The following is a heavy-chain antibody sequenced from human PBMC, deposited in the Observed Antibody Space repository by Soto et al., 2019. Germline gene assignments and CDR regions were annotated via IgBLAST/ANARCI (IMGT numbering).Heavy chain of an antibody. CDR3: ARGGGYSSSSGGWFDP. Sequence: GESLKISCKGSGYSFTSYWIGWVRQMPGKGLEWMGIIYPGDSDTRYSPSFQGQVTISADKSISTAYLQWSSLKASDTAMYYCARGGGYSSSSGGWFDPWGQGTLVTVSS. V-gene: IGHV5-51*01. CDR2: IYPGDSDT. J-gene: IGHJ5*02. CDR1: GYSFTSYW. D-gene: IGHD6-6*01.